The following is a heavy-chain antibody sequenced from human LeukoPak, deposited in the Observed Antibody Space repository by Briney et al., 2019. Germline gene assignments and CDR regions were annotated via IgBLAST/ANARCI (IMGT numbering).Heavy chain of an antibody. Sequence: RASVTVSCKVSGYALTELCMDWVRLAPGKGLEWMGGFDPVESETIYARKVEGRVTMTDDTSTDTAYMELSSPRSEDTARYYYATKTPNSGYGPMWGEWGEGTLVSVYS. CDR1: GYALTELC. J-gene: IGHJ4*02. CDR2: FDPVESET. V-gene: IGHV1-24*01. D-gene: IGHD5-12*01. CDR3: ATKTPNSGYGPMWGE.